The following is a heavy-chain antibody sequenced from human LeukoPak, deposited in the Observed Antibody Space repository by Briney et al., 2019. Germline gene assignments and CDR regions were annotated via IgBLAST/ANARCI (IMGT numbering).Heavy chain of an antibody. CDR3: ARGLRYSGSVNFDY. Sequence: NPSETLSLTCALYGGSLRGYYWSWIRQPPGRGLEWIGEINHSGSTNYNPSLKSRVTISVDTSKNQYSLKLSSVTAADTAVYYCARGLRYSGSVNFDYWGQGTLVTVSS. V-gene: IGHV4-34*01. CDR2: INHSGST. J-gene: IGHJ4*02. CDR1: GGSLRGYY. D-gene: IGHD1-26*01.